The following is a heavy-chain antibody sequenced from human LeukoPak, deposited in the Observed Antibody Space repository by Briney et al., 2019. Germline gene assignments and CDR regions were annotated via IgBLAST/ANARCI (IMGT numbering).Heavy chain of an antibody. V-gene: IGHV3-7*01. CDR2: INQDGSED. J-gene: IGHJ4*02. D-gene: IGHD2/OR15-2a*01. CDR3: ARVYEGTDH. CDR1: GFTFSNYW. Sequence: PGGSLRLSCAASGFTFSNYWMSWVRQAPGKGLEWVANINQDGSEDYYVDFVKGRFTISRDNAKKSLYLQMDSLRAEDTAVFYCARVYEGTDHWGQGTLVTVSS.